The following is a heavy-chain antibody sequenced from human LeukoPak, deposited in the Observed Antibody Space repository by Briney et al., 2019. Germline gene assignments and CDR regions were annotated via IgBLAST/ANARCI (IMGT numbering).Heavy chain of an antibody. J-gene: IGHJ6*02. CDR1: EFTFSSYS. V-gene: IGHV3-21*01. D-gene: IGHD2-2*01. CDR2: ISSSSSYI. CDR3: ASLGYCSSTSCTKGGYYYGMDV. Sequence: GGSLRLSCAASEFTFSSYSMNWVRQAPGKGLEWVSSISSSSSYIYYADSVKGRFTISRDNSKNTLYLQMNSLRAEDTAVYYCASLGYCSSTSCTKGGYYYGMDVWGQGTTVTVSS.